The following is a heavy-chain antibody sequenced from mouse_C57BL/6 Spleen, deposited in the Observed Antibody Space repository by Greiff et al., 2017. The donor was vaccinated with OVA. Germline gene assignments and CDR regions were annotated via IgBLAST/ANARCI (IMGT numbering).Heavy chain of an antibody. V-gene: IGHV1-42*01. J-gene: IGHJ3*01. CDR1: GYSFTGYY. CDR3: ARETGYGSTWFAY. CDR2: INPSTGGT. D-gene: IGHD1-1*01. Sequence: EVQLQQSGPELVKPGASVKISCKASGYSFTGYYMNWVKQSPEKSLEWIGEINPSTGGTTYNQKFKAKATLTVDKSSSTAYMQLKSLTSEDSAVYYCARETGYGSTWFAYWGQGTLVTVSA.